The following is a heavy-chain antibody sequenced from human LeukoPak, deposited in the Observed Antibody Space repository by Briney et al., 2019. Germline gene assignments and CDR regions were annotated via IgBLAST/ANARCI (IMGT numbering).Heavy chain of an antibody. Sequence: SETLSLTCSVSGGSISSSTYYWGWIRLPPGKGLEWIGTIYYSGSTYYSPSLNSRLTISIDTSKNQFSLKLHSVTAADTAVYYCARSQALAAARNLDYWGEERLVAVSS. CDR3: ARSQALAAARNLDY. D-gene: IGHD6-13*01. CDR1: GGSISSSTYY. CDR2: IYYSGST. J-gene: IGHJ4*02. V-gene: IGHV4-39*01.